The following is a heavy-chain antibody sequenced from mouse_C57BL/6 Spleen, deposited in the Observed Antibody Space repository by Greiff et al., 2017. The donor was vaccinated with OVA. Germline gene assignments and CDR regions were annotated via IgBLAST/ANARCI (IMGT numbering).Heavy chain of an antibody. Sequence: EVKLVESGGGLVKPGGSLKLSCAASGFTFSDYGMHWVRQAPEKGLEWVAYISSGSSTIYYADTVKGRFTISRDNAKNTLFLQMTSLRSEDTAMYYCARQVVASAMDYWGQGTSVTVSS. D-gene: IGHD1-1*01. CDR1: GFTFSDYG. J-gene: IGHJ4*01. V-gene: IGHV5-17*01. CDR2: ISSGSSTI. CDR3: ARQVVASAMDY.